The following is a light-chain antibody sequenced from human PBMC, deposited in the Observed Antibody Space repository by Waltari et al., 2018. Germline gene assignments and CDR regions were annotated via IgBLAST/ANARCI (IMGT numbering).Light chain of an antibody. CDR3: QQCYDVPLS. CDR2: WAS. V-gene: IGKV4-1*01. Sequence: MMTQSPDSLAVSLSERATFHCKSRQGFLNRCTNRHYLAWYQQKLGHPPKLLISWASTRESGVPDRFSGSGSGTDFTLTISDLQAEDVAVYCCQQCYDVPLSFGGGTKVEIK. J-gene: IGKJ4*01. CDR1: QGFLNRCTNRHY.